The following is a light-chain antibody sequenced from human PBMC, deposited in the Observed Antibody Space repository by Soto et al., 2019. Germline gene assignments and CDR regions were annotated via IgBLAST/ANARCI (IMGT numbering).Light chain of an antibody. Sequence: EVVLTQSPGTLSLSPGERATLFCRASQSVSNSYLAWYQQKPGQAPRLLIYGASTRATGIPDRFSGSGSGTDFTLIINRLEPEDVAIYYCQQYGGSPRITFGQGTRLEIK. CDR1: QSVSNSY. J-gene: IGKJ5*01. CDR3: QQYGGSPRIT. V-gene: IGKV3-20*01. CDR2: GAS.